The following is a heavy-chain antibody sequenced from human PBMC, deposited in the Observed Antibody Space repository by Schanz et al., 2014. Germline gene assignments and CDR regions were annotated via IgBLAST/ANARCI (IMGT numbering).Heavy chain of an antibody. D-gene: IGHD1-26*01. CDR1: GFTFSSYA. V-gene: IGHV3-30*04. J-gene: IGHJ2*01. Sequence: QVQLVESGGGVVQPGRSLRLSCAASGFTFSSYALHWVRQAPGKGLEWVAFVPFDGSQKFYADSVKGRFTISRDNSKNTVYLQLNSLRADDTAVYYCARNRGSGGQNWYFDLWGRGTLVTVSS. CDR2: VPFDGSQK. CDR3: ARNRGSGGQNWYFDL.